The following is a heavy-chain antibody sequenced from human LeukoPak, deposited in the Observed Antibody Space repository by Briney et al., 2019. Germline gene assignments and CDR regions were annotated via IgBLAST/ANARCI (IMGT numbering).Heavy chain of an antibody. D-gene: IGHD6-13*01. J-gene: IGHJ4*02. CDR1: GFTFSSYS. CDR3: ARDFVAAAGTEGFDY. Sequence: GGSLRLSCAASGFTFSSYSMNWVRQAPGKGLEWVSSISSSSSYIYYADSVKGRFTICRDNAKNSLYLQMNSLRAEDTAVYYCARDFVAAAGTEGFDYWGQGTLVTVSS. CDR2: ISSSSSYI. V-gene: IGHV3-21*01.